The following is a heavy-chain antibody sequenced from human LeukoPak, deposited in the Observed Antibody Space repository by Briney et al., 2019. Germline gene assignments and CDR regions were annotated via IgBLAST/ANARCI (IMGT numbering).Heavy chain of an antibody. V-gene: IGHV4-39*01. Sequence: SETLSLTCTVSGGSISSSNYYWGWIRQPPGKGLEWIGSIYYSGNTYYNPSLKSRVTISVDTSKNQFSLKLTSVTVADTAVYYCAHFKGGSFDFWGQGTMVTVSS. J-gene: IGHJ3*01. D-gene: IGHD1-26*01. CDR2: IYYSGNT. CDR1: GGSISSSNYY. CDR3: AHFKGGSFDF.